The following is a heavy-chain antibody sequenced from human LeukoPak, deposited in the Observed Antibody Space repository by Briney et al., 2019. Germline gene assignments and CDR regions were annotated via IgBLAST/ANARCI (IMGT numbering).Heavy chain of an antibody. Sequence: AGGSLRLSCAASGFTFSSYWMDWVRQAPGEGLVWVSGINSDGGSTRYAESVKGRFPISRDNAKNTLYLQMNSLRAEDTAVYYCARVGSTDSPHAFDIWGQGTMVTVSS. CDR1: GFTFSSYW. CDR3: ARVGSTDSPHAFDI. J-gene: IGHJ3*02. V-gene: IGHV3-74*01. D-gene: IGHD3-22*01. CDR2: INSDGGST.